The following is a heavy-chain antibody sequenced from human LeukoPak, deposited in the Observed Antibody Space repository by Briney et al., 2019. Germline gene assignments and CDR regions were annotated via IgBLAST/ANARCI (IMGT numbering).Heavy chain of an antibody. CDR2: IYTSGST. J-gene: IGHJ6*03. CDR3: ARASSWYSSNYYYMDV. CDR1: GGSISSYY. D-gene: IGHD6-13*01. V-gene: IGHV4-4*07. Sequence: SETLSLTCTVSGGSISSYYWSWIRQPAGKGLEWIGRIYTSGSTNYNPSLKSRATMSVDTSKNQFSLKLSSVTAADTAVYYCARASSWYSSNYYYMDVWGKGTTVTVSS.